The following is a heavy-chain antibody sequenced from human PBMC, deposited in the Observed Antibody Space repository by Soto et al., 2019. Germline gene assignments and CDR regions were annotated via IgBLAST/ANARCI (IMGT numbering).Heavy chain of an antibody. CDR3: ARGPIGVTGTGVFDS. J-gene: IGHJ4*02. CDR1: GDSVSSNSTA. V-gene: IGHV6-1*01. Sequence: QVQLQQSGPGLVKPSQTLSLTCAISGDSVSSNSTAWNWIRQSPSRGLEWLGRTYYRSKYYNDYAVSVKSRITTTPDTSKNQFSLQLNSVSPEDTAVYYCARGPIGVTGTGVFDSWGQGTLVTVSS. CDR2: TYYRSKYYN. D-gene: IGHD6-19*01.